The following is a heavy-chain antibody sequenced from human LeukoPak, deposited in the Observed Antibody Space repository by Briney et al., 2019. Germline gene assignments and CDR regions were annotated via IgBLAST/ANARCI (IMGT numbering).Heavy chain of an antibody. Sequence: PGGSLRLSCAASGFIFSSYEMSWVRQAPGKGLEWVSYISSSGRTMYYADSVRGRFTISRDNSKNTLYLQMNSLRAEDAAVYFCAKAPVTSCRGAYCYPFDSWGQGTLVTVSS. D-gene: IGHD2-21*01. CDR3: AKAPVTSCRGAYCYPFDS. J-gene: IGHJ4*02. CDR2: ISSSGRTM. V-gene: IGHV3-48*03. CDR1: GFIFSSYE.